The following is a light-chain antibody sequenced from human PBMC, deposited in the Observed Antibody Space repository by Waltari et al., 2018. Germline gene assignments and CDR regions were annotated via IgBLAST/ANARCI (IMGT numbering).Light chain of an antibody. V-gene: IGLV2-14*01. Sequence: QSALTQPASVSGSPGQSITFSCTGTSSDVGGYNYVSWYQQYPGKAPKLMVYDVSKRPSGVSGRFSGSKSGNTASLTISGLQAEDEADYYCSSYTSSSTLFGGGTKLTVL. CDR2: DVS. CDR1: SSDVGGYNY. J-gene: IGLJ2*01. CDR3: SSYTSSSTL.